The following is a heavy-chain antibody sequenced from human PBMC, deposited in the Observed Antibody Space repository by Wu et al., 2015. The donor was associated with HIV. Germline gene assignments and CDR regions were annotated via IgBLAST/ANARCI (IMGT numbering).Heavy chain of an antibody. CDR3: ARDRVAAAGTAGYYGMDV. CDR1: GYTFTGYY. V-gene: IGHV1-2*02. CDR2: INSKTGGT. J-gene: IGHJ6*02. Sequence: QVQLVQSGAEVKKPGASVKVSCKASGYTFTGYYMHWVRQAPGQGLEWMGWINSKTGGTNYAQKYQGRVTMTRDTSISTAYMELSRLRSDDTAVYYCARDRVAAAGTAGYYGMDVWGQGTTVTVSS. D-gene: IGHD6-13*01.